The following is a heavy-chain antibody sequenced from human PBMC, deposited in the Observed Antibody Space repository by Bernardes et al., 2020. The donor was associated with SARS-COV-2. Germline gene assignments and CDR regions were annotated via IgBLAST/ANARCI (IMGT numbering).Heavy chain of an antibody. V-gene: IGHV1-18*01. CDR3: ATELSSWYLFLNY. CDR2: ISAYNGNT. J-gene: IGHJ4*02. CDR1: GYTFTSYG. Sequence: ASVKVSCKASGYTFTSYGISWVRQAPGQGLEWMGWISAYNGNTNYAQKLQGRVTMTTDTSTSTAYMELRSLRAEDTALYYCATELSSWYLFLNYWGQGTLVTVSS. D-gene: IGHD6-13*01.